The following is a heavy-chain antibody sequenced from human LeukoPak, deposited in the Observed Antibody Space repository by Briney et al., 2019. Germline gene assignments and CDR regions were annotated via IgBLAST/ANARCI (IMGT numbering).Heavy chain of an antibody. J-gene: IGHJ2*01. CDR3: ARATGDRRILGF. CDR1: GYTFTDYY. V-gene: IGHV1-2*02. Sequence: ASVKVSCKASGYTFTDYYMHWVRQAPGQGLEWMGWINPNSGGTNYAQKFQGRVTMTRDTSISTAYMELSRLRSDDTAVYYCARATGDRRILGFWGRGTLVTVSS. CDR2: INPNSGGT. D-gene: IGHD3-10*01.